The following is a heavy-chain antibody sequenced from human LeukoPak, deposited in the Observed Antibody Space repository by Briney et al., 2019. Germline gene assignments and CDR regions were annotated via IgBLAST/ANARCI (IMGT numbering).Heavy chain of an antibody. CDR2: IYYSGST. Sequence: SETLSLTCTVSGGSISSGDYYWSWIRQPPGKGLEWIGYIYYSGSTYYNPSLKSRVTISVDTSKYQFSLKLSSVTAADTAVYYCARAPRITMVRGAIDYWGQGTLVTVSS. V-gene: IGHV4-30-4*01. D-gene: IGHD3-10*01. CDR1: GGSISSGDYY. J-gene: IGHJ4*02. CDR3: ARAPRITMVRGAIDY.